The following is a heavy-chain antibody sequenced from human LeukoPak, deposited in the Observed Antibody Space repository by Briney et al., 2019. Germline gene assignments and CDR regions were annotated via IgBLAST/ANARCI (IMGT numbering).Heavy chain of an antibody. D-gene: IGHD3-3*01. Sequence: PSETLSLTCAVYGGSFSGYYWSWIRQPPGKGLEWIGEINHSGSTNYNPSLKSRVTISVDTSKNQFSLKLSSVTAADTAVYYCARGSVTYYDFWSGYYFDYWGQGTLVTVSS. CDR3: ARGSVTYYDFWSGYYFDY. J-gene: IGHJ4*02. V-gene: IGHV4-34*01. CDR2: INHSGST. CDR1: GGSFSGYY.